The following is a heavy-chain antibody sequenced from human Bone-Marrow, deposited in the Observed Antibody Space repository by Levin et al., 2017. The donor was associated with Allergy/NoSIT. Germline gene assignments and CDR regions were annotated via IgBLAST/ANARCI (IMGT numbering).Heavy chain of an antibody. CDR3: ATKRLITTLPGNTVNFEN. CDR1: GYTLNELC. CDR2: FDPEDSKT. Sequence: AASVKVSCKVSGYTLNELCIHWVRQAPGKGLQWMGGFDPEDSKTIYAQNFQGRVTLTEDTSTDTAYMELTSLRSEDTALYFCATKRLITTLPGNTVNFENWGQGTLVTVSS. J-gene: IGHJ4*02. V-gene: IGHV1-24*01. D-gene: IGHD1-1*01.